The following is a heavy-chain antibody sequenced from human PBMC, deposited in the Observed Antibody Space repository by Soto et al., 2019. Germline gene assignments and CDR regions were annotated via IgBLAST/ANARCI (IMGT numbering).Heavy chain of an antibody. CDR1: GFTFSSYS. Sequence: GGALRLSCAASGFTFSSYSMHWVRQAPGKGLEWVSSISSRSRSIYYADSQKGRFTISRDNTKNSLYLQMNKLRAEDTAGYYCPRDRGDYDGRAPYSFDHWGQGTLVNVSS. CDR3: PRDRGDYDGRAPYSFDH. D-gene: IGHD4-17*01. CDR2: ISSRSRSI. J-gene: IGHJ4*02. V-gene: IGHV3-21*01.